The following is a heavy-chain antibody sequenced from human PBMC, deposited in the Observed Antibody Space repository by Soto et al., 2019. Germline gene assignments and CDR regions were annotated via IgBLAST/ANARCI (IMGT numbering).Heavy chain of an antibody. J-gene: IGHJ6*02. Sequence: SETLSLTCAVYGGSFSGYYWSWIRQPPGKGLEWIGEINHSGSTNYNPSLKSRVTISVDTSKNQFSLKLSSVTAADTAVYYCARDGVLRFSYGMDVWGQGTTVTVSS. CDR1: GGSFSGYY. D-gene: IGHD3-3*01. CDR3: ARDGVLRFSYGMDV. V-gene: IGHV4-34*01. CDR2: INHSGST.